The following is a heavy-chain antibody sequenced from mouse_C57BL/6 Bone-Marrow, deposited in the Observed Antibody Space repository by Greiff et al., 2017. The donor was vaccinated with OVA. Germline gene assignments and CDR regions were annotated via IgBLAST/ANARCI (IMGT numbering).Heavy chain of an antibody. Sequence: EVKLMESGGGLVQPGESLKLSCESNEYAFPSHDMSWVRKTPEKRLELVAAINSDGGSTYYPDTMERRFIISRDTTKKTLYLQMSSLRSEDTALYYCARHASYGKGAMDYWGQGTSVTVSS. D-gene: IGHD2-10*01. CDR2: INSDGGST. CDR1: EYAFPSHD. J-gene: IGHJ4*01. V-gene: IGHV5-2*01. CDR3: ARHASYGKGAMDY.